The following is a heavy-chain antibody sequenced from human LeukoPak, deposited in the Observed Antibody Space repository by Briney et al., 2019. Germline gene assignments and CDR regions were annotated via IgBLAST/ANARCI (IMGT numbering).Heavy chain of an antibody. CDR2: INHSGST. Sequence: SETLSLTCAVYGGSFSGYYWSWIRQPPGKGLEWIGEINHSGSTNYNPSLKSRVTISVDTSKNQFSLKLSSVTAADTAVYYCARGGGFVLMVYVDYSYYGMDVWGQGTTVTVSS. CDR3: ARGGGFVLMVYVDYSYYGMDV. J-gene: IGHJ6*02. V-gene: IGHV4-34*01. D-gene: IGHD2-8*01. CDR1: GGSFSGYY.